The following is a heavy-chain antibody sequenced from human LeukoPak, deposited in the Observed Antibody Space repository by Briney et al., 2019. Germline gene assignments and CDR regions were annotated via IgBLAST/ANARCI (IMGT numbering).Heavy chain of an antibody. D-gene: IGHD5-12*01. CDR2: IKSKTDGGTT. CDR1: GFTFSNAW. Sequence: GGSLRLSCAASGFTFSNAWMSWVRQAPGKGLEWVGRIKSKTDGGTTDLAAPVKGRFTVSRDDSKDTVYLQMNSLKTEDTAVYYCATEENSGYDNWFDPWGREPWSPSPQ. V-gene: IGHV3-15*01. J-gene: IGHJ5*02. CDR3: ATEENSGYDNWFDP.